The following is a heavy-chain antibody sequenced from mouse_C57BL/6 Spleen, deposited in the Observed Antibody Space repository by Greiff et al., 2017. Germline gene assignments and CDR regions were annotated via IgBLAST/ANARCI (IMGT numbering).Heavy chain of an antibody. J-gene: IGHJ4*01. CDR1: GYSITSGYY. Sequence: DVMLVESGPGLVKPSQSLSLTCSVTGYSITSGYYWNWIRQFPGNKLEWVGYISYDGSNNYNPSLKNRISITRDTSKNQFFLKLNSVTTEDTATYYCARNDYGYAMDYWGQGTSVTVSS. V-gene: IGHV3-6*01. CDR3: ARNDYGYAMDY. CDR2: ISYDGSN. D-gene: IGHD2-4*01.